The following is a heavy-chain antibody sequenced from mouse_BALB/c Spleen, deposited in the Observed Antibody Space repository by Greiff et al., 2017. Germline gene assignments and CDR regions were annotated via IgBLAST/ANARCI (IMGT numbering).Heavy chain of an antibody. CDR3: ARWRYGSSGAMDD. D-gene: IGHD1-1*01. CDR1: GYTFTSYV. J-gene: IGHJ4*01. CDR2: INPFNDGT. V-gene: IGHV1-14*01. Sequence: EVQLHQSGPELVKPGASVKMSCKASGYTFTSYVMHWVKQKPGKGLEWIGYINPFNDGTKSNEKFKGKATLTSDKSSSTAYMELSSLTSEDSAVYDCARWRYGSSGAMDDWGQGTSVTVSA.